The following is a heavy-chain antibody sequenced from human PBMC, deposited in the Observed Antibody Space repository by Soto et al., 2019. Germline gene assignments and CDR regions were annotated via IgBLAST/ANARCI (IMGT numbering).Heavy chain of an antibody. J-gene: IGHJ4*02. CDR3: AKDRDFWGGYYKHRGLDY. D-gene: IGHD3-3*01. Sequence: EVQLLESGGGLVQPGGSLGLSCAASGFTFSNYAMSWVRQAPGKGLQWVSAISGSGATTHYADSVKGRFTIPRDSSKNTLYLQMNSLRAEDTAVYYCAKDRDFWGGYYKHRGLDYWGQGTPVTVSS. V-gene: IGHV3-23*01. CDR1: GFTFSNYA. CDR2: ISGSGATT.